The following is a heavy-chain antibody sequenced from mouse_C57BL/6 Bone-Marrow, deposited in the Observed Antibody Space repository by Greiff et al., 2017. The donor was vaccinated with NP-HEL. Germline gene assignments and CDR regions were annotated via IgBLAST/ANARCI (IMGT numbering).Heavy chain of an antibody. J-gene: IGHJ1*03. CDR2: INPSTGGT. V-gene: IGHV1-42*01. CDR3: ARGSANWDVGYWYCDV. CDR1: GYSFTGYY. D-gene: IGHD4-1*01. Sequence: VQLQQSGPELVTPGASVKISCKASGYSFTGYYMNWVKQSPDKSLEWIGEINPSTGGTTHNQKFKAKATLTVDNSSSTAYMQLKSLTSEDSAVYYCARGSANWDVGYWYCDVWGTGTTVTVSS.